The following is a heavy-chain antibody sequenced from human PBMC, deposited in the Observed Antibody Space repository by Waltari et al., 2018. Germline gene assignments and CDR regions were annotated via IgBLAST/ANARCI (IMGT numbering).Heavy chain of an antibody. CDR3: AREIVVVVAATPTYYGMDV. CDR1: GFTFSSYS. D-gene: IGHD2-15*01. CDR2: ISSSSSYI. V-gene: IGHV3-21*01. J-gene: IGHJ6*02. Sequence: EVQLVESGGGLVKPGGSLRLSCAASGFTFSSYSMNWVRQAPGKGLEWVSSISSSSSYIYYADSVKGRFTISRDNAKNSLYLQMNSLRAEDTAVYYCAREIVVVVAATPTYYGMDVWGQGTTVTVSS.